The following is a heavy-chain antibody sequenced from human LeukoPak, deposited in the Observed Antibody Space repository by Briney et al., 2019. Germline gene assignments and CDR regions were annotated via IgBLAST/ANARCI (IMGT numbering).Heavy chain of an antibody. V-gene: IGHV4-34*01. CDR3: ARGQVPHYYGSGVDY. CDR2: INHSGST. Sequence: PSETLSLTCAVYGGSFSGYYWSWIRQPPGKGLEWIGEINHSGSTNYNPSLKSRVTISVDTSKNQFSLKLSSVTAADTAVYYCARGQVPHYYGSGVDYWGQGTLVTVSS. D-gene: IGHD3-10*01. J-gene: IGHJ4*02. CDR1: GGSFSGYY.